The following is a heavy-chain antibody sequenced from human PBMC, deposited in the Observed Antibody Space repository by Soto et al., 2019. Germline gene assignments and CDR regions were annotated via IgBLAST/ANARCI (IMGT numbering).Heavy chain of an antibody. Sequence: QVQLVQSGAEVKKPGASVKVSCKASGYTFTHYGITWVRQAHGQGLEWTGWINAYIGDTKSAQKYQGRVTVTIDTSTSTAYLELRSLRSDDTAVYYCARGDGDTLDYWGQGTLVRVSA. V-gene: IGHV1-18*01. CDR3: ARGDGDTLDY. D-gene: IGHD2-21*02. CDR2: INAYIGDT. CDR1: GYTFTHYG. J-gene: IGHJ4*02.